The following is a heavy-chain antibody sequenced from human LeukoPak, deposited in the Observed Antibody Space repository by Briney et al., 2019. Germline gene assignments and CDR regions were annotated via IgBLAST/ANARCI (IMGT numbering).Heavy chain of an antibody. CDR3: ARQAYGSAVFYWFDP. D-gene: IGHD3-10*01. V-gene: IGHV4-34*01. Sequence: SETLSLTCAVYGGSFSGYYWSWIRQPPGKGLEWIGEINHSGSTYYNPSLKSRVTISVDTSKNQFSLKLTSVTAADTAVYYCARQAYGSAVFYWFDPWGQGTLVTVSS. J-gene: IGHJ5*02. CDR1: GGSFSGYY. CDR2: INHSGST.